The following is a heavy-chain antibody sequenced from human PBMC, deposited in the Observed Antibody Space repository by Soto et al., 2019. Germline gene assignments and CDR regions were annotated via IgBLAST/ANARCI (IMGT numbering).Heavy chain of an antibody. CDR1: GFTFSSYG. J-gene: IGHJ4*02. CDR2: ISYDGSNK. CDR3: AKDFGHGYYLDY. Sequence: GGSLRLSCAASGFTFSSYGMHWVRQAPGKGLEWVAVISYDGSNKYYADSVKGRFTISRDNSKNTLYLQMNSLRAEETAVYYCAKDFGHGYYLDYWGRGTLVTVSS. D-gene: IGHD3-3*01. V-gene: IGHV3-30*18.